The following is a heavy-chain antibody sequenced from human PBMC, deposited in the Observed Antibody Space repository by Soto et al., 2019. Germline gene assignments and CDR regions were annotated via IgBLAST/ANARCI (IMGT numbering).Heavy chain of an antibody. D-gene: IGHD2-2*01. J-gene: IGHJ4*02. CDR1: GFTFSSYS. Sequence: PGGSLRLSCAASGFTFSSYSMNWVRQAPGKGLEWVAYICNSGSTRYYADSVKGRFTISRDNAKNTLYLQMNSLRAEDTAVFYCARDLDCSSTSCSWGIDYWGQGTLVTVSS. CDR2: ICNSGSTR. V-gene: IGHV3-48*01. CDR3: ARDLDCSSTSCSWGIDY.